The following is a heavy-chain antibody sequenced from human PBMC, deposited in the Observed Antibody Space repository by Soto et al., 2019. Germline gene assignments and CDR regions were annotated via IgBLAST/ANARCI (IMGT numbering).Heavy chain of an antibody. CDR3: AKDLADYDSSGYQLDYYGMDV. J-gene: IGHJ6*02. CDR1: GFTFSSYG. CDR2: ISYDGSNK. Sequence: QVQLVESGGGVVQPGRSLRLSCAASGFTFSSYGMHWVRQAPGKGLEWVAVISYDGSNKYYADSVKGRFTISRDNSKNTLYLQMNSLRAEDTAVYYCAKDLADYDSSGYQLDYYGMDVWGQGTTVTVSS. V-gene: IGHV3-30*18. D-gene: IGHD3-22*01.